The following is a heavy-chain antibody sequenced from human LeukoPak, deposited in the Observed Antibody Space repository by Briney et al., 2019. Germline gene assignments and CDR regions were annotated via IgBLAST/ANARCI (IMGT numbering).Heavy chain of an antibody. CDR1: GFTVSSNY. J-gene: IGHJ4*02. V-gene: IGHV3-66*02. D-gene: IGHD5-18*01. Sequence: GGSLRLSCAASGFTVSSNYMSWVRQAPGKGLEWVSVIYSGGSTYYADSVKGRFTISRDNSKNTLYLQMNSLRAEDTAVCYCASGYSYGYFDYWGQGTLVTVSS. CDR2: IYSGGST. CDR3: ASGYSYGYFDY.